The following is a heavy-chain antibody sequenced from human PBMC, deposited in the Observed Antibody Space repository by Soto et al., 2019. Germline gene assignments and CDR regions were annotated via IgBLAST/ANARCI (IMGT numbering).Heavy chain of an antibody. CDR2: IIPILGIA. CDR3: AREHDCINSSCYDRRRGTELDY. J-gene: IGHJ4*02. CDR1: GGTFSSYA. V-gene: IGHV1-69*04. Sequence: ASVKVSCKASGGTFSSYAISWVRQAPGQGLEWMGRIIPILGIANYAQKFQGRVTITADKCTSTAYMELSILRSEDTAVYYCAREHDCINSSCYDRRRGTELDYWGQGTLVTVSS. D-gene: IGHD2-2*01.